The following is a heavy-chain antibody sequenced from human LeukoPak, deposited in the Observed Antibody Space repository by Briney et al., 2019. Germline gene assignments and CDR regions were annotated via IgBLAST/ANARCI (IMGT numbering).Heavy chain of an antibody. J-gene: IGHJ4*02. Sequence: GGSLRLSCAASGFTFTSYSMNWVRQAPGKGLECVSIISDDSSFTYYLDSVKGRSTISRDNSKNTLYLRMNSLKAEDTAVYYCAKGRCSGPGCDSFDYWGQGTLVTVSS. D-gene: IGHD5-12*01. CDR2: ISDDSSFT. CDR3: AKGRCSGPGCDSFDY. V-gene: IGHV3-23*01. CDR1: GFTFTSYS.